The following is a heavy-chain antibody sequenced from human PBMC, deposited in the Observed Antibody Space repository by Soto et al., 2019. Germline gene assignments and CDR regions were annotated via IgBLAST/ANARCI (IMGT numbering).Heavy chain of an antibody. CDR1: GGSFSGYY. D-gene: IGHD2-2*01. J-gene: IGHJ6*02. CDR3: ARGEKRYCSSTSCYYYYGMDV. Sequence: SETLSLTCAVYGGSFSGYYWSWIRQPPGKGLEWIGEINHSGSTNYNPSLKSRVTISVDTSKNQFSLKLSSVTAADTAVYYCARGEKRYCSSTSCYYYYGMDVWGQGTTVT. CDR2: INHSGST. V-gene: IGHV4-34*01.